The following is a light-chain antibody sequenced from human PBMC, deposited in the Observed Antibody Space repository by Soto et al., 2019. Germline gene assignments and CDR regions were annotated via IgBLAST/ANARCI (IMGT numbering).Light chain of an antibody. CDR3: FSHRSGDSHV. CDR2: GVT. CDR1: SSDIGAYNY. J-gene: IGLJ1*01. Sequence: QSALTQPASVSGSPGQSITISCTGTSSDIGAYNYVSWYQQYPGKAPKLMIYGVTNRPSGVSNRFSGSKTGNTASLTISGLQAEDEADYYCFSHRSGDSHVFGTGTKV. V-gene: IGLV2-14*01.